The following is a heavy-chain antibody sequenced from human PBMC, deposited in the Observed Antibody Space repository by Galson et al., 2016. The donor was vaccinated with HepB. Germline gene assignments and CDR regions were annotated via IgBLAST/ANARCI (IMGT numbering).Heavy chain of an antibody. J-gene: IGHJ5*02. CDR3: ARVVPLYSGGWYVRGDGWFDP. CDR1: GFTFSDYY. CDR2: ISSSGRTI. V-gene: IGHV3-11*01. Sequence: LRLSCAASGFTFSDYYMSWIRQAPGKGLEWVSYISSSGRTIYYADSVKGRFTISRDNAKNSLYLQMNSLRAEDTAVYYCARVVPLYSGGWYVRGDGWFDPWGQGTLVTVSS. D-gene: IGHD6-19*01.